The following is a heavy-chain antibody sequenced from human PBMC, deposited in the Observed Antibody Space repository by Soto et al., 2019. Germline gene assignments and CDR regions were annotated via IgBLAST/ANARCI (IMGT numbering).Heavy chain of an antibody. J-gene: IGHJ6*02. V-gene: IGHV4-31*03. D-gene: IGHD3-3*01. CDR3: ARAARITIFGVVNYGMDV. CDR2: IYYSGST. CDR1: VGSISSGGYY. Sequence: TLSLTCTVSVGSISSGGYYWSWILQHPGKGLEWIGYIYYSGSTYYNPSLKSRVTISVDTSKNQFSLKLSSVTAADTAVYYCARAARITIFGVVNYGMDVWGQGTTVTVSS.